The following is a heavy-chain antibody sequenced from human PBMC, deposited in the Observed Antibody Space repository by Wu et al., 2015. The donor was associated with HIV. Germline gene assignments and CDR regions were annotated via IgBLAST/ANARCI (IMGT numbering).Heavy chain of an antibody. CDR3: AREGGGSYHYYYYYMDV. CDR2: INPNSGGT. Sequence: QVQLVQSGAEVKKPGASVKVSCKASGYTFTGYYMHWVRQAPGQGLEWMGWINPNSGGTNYAQKFQGRVTMTRDTSISTAYMELSRLRSDDTAVYYCAREGGGSYHYYYYYMDVWGKGTTVTVSS. J-gene: IGHJ6*03. CDR1: GYTFTGYY. V-gene: IGHV1-2*02. D-gene: IGHD1-26*01.